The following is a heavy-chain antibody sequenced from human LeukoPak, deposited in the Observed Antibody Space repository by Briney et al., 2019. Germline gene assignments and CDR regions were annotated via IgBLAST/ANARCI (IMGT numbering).Heavy chain of an antibody. D-gene: IGHD3-22*01. Sequence: SETLSLTCTVSGDSISSSSSYWGWIRQPPGKGLEWIGNIYHSGSTYYNPSLKSRVTISVDTSKNQFSLKLSSVTAADTAVYYCARDLRYYYDSSGYEKTYYYYMDVWGKGTTVTVSS. CDR3: ARDLRYYYDSSGYEKTYYYYMDV. CDR2: IYHSGST. CDR1: GDSISSSSSY. V-gene: IGHV4-39*07. J-gene: IGHJ6*03.